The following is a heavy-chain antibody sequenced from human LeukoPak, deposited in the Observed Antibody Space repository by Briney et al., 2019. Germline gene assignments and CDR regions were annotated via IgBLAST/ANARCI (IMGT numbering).Heavy chain of an antibody. J-gene: IGHJ4*02. CDR1: GSTFSSYA. Sequence: PGGSLRLSCAASGSTFSSYAMSWVRQAPGKGLKWVSAISGSGGSTYYADSVKGRFTISRDNSKNTLYLQMNSLRAEDTAVYYCAKGHGSGSFHWGQGTLVTVSS. D-gene: IGHD3-10*01. CDR3: AKGHGSGSFH. V-gene: IGHV3-23*01. CDR2: ISGSGGST.